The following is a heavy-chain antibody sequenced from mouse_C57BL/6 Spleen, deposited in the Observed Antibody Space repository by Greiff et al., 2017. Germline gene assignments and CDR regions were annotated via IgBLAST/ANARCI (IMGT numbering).Heavy chain of an antibody. D-gene: IGHD1-1*01. CDR3: AYYYGSPFDY. CDR1: GYTFTSYW. CDR2: IYPGSGST. Sequence: VQLQQPGAELVKPGASVKMSCKASGYTFTSYWITWVKQRPGQGLEWIGDIYPGSGSTNYNEKFKSKATLTVDTSSSTAYMPLSSLASEDSAVYYCAYYYGSPFDYWGQGTTLTVSS. J-gene: IGHJ2*01. V-gene: IGHV1-55*01.